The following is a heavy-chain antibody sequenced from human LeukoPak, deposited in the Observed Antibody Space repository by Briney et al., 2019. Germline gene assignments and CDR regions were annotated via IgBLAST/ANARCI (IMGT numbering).Heavy chain of an antibody. CDR3: ARDQGGGVDY. Sequence: PSETLSLTCAVYGGSFSGYYWSWIRQPPGKGLEWIGEINHSGSTNYNPSLKSRVTISVDTPKNQFSLKLSSVTAADTAVYYCARDQGGGVDYWGQGTLVTVSS. CDR2: INHSGST. D-gene: IGHD2-2*01. CDR1: GGSFSGYY. V-gene: IGHV4-34*01. J-gene: IGHJ4*02.